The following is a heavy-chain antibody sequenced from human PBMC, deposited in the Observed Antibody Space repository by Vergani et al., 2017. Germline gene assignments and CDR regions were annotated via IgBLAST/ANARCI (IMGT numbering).Heavy chain of an antibody. V-gene: IGHV4-59*08. Sequence: QVQLQESGPGLVKPSETLSLTCTVSGGSISSYYWSWIRQPPGKGLEWIGYIYYSGSDNYNPPHKSRITIAVDAYKKQFSLKVTSVTAADTAVYYCSRDGGEYDKDALDVWGQGTKVTVTS. CDR1: GGSISSYY. CDR2: IYYSGSD. CDR3: SRDGGEYDKDALDV. J-gene: IGHJ3*01. D-gene: IGHD2-21*01.